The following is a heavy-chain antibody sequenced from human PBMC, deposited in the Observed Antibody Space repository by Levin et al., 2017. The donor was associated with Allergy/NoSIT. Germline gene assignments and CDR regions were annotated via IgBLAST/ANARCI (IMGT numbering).Heavy chain of an antibody. CDR3: ARVRHDSSDYYYLRYYYYALDV. D-gene: IGHD3-22*01. Sequence: GGSLRLSCAASGFTFSSYAMHWVRQAPGKGLEWVAIMSYDGTNKYYGDSVKGRITISRDNARNTLFLQMSSLRDEDTAVYYCARVRHDSSDYYYLRYYYYALDVWGQGTTVTVSS. CDR1: GFTFSSYA. V-gene: IGHV3-30*04. J-gene: IGHJ6*02. CDR2: MSYDGTNK.